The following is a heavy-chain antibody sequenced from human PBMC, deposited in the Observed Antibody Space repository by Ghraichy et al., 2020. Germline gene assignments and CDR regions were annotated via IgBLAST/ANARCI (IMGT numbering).Heavy chain of an antibody. CDR2: IRQDGSSK. V-gene: IGHV3-7*04. J-gene: IGHJ4*02. D-gene: IGHD5-24*01. Sequence: GGSLRLSCSASRFNFSSNWMSWVRQAPGKGLEWVANIRQDGSSKYYVDSARGRFTISRDNAKSSLYLQMNSLRADDMGVYYCARAADGYQWGRGTLVTVTS. CDR1: RFNFSSNW. CDR3: ARAADGYQ.